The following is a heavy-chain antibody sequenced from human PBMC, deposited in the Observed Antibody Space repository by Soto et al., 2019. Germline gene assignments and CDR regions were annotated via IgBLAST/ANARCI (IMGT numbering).Heavy chain of an antibody. Sequence: SVKVSCKASGGTFSSYAISWVRQAPGQGLEWMGGIIPISGTANYAQKFQGRVTITADESTSTAYMELSSLRSEDTAVYYCARSQGSSTSLEIYYYYYYGMDVWGHGTTVTVSS. CDR1: GGTFSSYA. V-gene: IGHV1-69*13. J-gene: IGHJ6*02. D-gene: IGHD2-2*01. CDR2: IIPISGTA. CDR3: ARSQGSSTSLEIYYYYYYGMDV.